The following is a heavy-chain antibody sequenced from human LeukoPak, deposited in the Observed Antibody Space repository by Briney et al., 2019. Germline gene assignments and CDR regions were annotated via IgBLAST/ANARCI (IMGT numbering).Heavy chain of an antibody. D-gene: IGHD6-19*01. CDR2: INHSGST. J-gene: IGHJ4*02. CDR1: GGSFSGYY. V-gene: IGHV4-34*01. Sequence: SETLSLTCAVYGGSFSGYYWSWIRQPPGKGLEWIGEINHSGSTNYNPSLKSRVTISVDASKNQFSLKLSSVTAADTAVYYCARGAKQWLANRYYFDYWGQGTLVTVSS. CDR3: ARGAKQWLANRYYFDY.